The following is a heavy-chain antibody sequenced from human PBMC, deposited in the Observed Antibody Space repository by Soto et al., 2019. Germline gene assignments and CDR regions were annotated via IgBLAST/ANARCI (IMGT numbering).Heavy chain of an antibody. V-gene: IGHV3-33*01. Sequence: QVQLVESGGGVVQPGTSLRLSCAASGLTFSTYDMHWVRQAPGKGLEWVALIWSDGSRTFYADSVKGQFTISRDNSKNTLYLQMHSPKAENTAVYSCAGEPKGGAYDMDVCGQGTTVTVSS. D-gene: IGHD3-16*01. CDR1: GLTFSTYD. CDR2: IWSDGSRT. CDR3: AGEPKGGAYDMDV. J-gene: IGHJ6*02.